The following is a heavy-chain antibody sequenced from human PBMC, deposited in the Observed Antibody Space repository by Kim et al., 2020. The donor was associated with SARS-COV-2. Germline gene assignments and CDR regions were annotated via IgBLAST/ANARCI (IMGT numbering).Heavy chain of an antibody. CDR3: ARAIGGNGYWYFEL. D-gene: IGHD2-15*01. CDR2: ISSSSSYI. Sequence: GGSLRLSCAASGFTFSSYSMNWVRQAPGKGLEWVSSISSSSSYIYYADSVKGRFTISRDNAKNSLYLQMNSLRAEDTAVYYCARAIGGNGYWYFELWGRGSLVTVSS. CDR1: GFTFSSYS. J-gene: IGHJ2*01. V-gene: IGHV3-21*01.